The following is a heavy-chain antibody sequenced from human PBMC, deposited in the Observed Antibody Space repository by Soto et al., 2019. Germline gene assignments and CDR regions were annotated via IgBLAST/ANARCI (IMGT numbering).Heavy chain of an antibody. CDR3: ASTPGSSAVSFGWTYGMDV. CDR1: GGSISSYY. D-gene: IGHD2-15*01. Sequence: SETLSLTCTVSGGSISSYYWSWIRQPPGKGLEWIGYIYYSGSTNYNPSLESRVTISVDTSKNQFSLKLSSVTAADTAVYYCASTPGSSAVSFGWTYGMDVWGQGTTVTVSS. V-gene: IGHV4-59*01. CDR2: IYYSGST. J-gene: IGHJ6*02.